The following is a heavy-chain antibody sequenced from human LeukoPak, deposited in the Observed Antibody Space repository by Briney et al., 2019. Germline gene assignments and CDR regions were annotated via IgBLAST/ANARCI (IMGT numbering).Heavy chain of an antibody. D-gene: IGHD3-10*01. Sequence: GASVKVSCKASGYTFTSYDINWVRQATGQGLEWMGWMNPNSGNTGYAQKFQGRVTMTRNTSISTAYMELSSLRSEDTAVYYCARHYHNITMVRGDFYWFDPWGQGTLVTVSS. CDR2: MNPNSGNT. J-gene: IGHJ5*02. CDR3: ARHYHNITMVRGDFYWFDP. CDR1: GYTFTSYD. V-gene: IGHV1-8*01.